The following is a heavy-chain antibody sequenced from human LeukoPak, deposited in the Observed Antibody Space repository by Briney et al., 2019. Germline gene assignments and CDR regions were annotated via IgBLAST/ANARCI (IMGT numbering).Heavy chain of an antibody. V-gene: IGHV1-69*01. D-gene: IGHD6-13*01. CDR3: ARDVAAAGTRDNWFNP. CDR1: GGTFSSYA. J-gene: IGHJ5*02. Sequence: SVTVSFTASGGTFSSYAISWVRQAPGQGLEWMGGIIPIFGTANYAQKFQGRVTITADESTSTAYMELSSLRSEDTAVYYCARDVAAAGTRDNWFNPWGQGTLVTVSS. CDR2: IIPIFGTA.